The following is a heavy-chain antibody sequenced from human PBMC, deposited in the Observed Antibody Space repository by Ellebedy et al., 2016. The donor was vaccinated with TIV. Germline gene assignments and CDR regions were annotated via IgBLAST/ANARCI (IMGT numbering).Heavy chain of an antibody. V-gene: IGHV3-30*03. Sequence: GGSLRLSCAASGFTFSSYGMHWVRQAPGKGLEWVAVISYDGSNKYYADSVKGRFTISRDNSKNTLYLQMNSLRAEDTAVYYCARLDAIIAVKSLDYWGQGTLVAVSS. D-gene: IGHD6-19*01. CDR1: GFTFSSYG. CDR2: ISYDGSNK. J-gene: IGHJ4*02. CDR3: ARLDAIIAVKSLDY.